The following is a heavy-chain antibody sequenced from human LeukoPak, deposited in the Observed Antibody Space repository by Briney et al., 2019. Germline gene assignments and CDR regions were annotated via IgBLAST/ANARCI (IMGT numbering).Heavy chain of an antibody. CDR1: GFTFSNAW. J-gene: IGHJ4*02. CDR3: TTGVNY. CDR2: IKSKTVGGTT. V-gene: IGHV3-15*07. Sequence: GGSLRLSCAASGFTFSNAWMNWVRQAPGKGLEWVGRIKSKTVGGTTDYAAPVKGRFTISRDGSKNTLYLQMNSLKTEDTAVYYCTTGVNYWGQGTLVTVSS.